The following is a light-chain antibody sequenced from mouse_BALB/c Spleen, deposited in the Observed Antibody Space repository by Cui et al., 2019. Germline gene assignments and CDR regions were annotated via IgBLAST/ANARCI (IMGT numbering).Light chain of an antibody. CDR3: QQWSSYRT. CDR1: SSVSY. V-gene: IGKV4-55*01. J-gene: IGKJ1*01. Sequence: QIVLTQSPAIMSASPGEKVTMTCSASSSVSYMYWYQQKPGSSPRLLIYDTSNLASGVPVRFSCSGSGTSYSLTISRMEAENAATYYCQQWSSYRTFGGVTKLEIK. CDR2: DTS.